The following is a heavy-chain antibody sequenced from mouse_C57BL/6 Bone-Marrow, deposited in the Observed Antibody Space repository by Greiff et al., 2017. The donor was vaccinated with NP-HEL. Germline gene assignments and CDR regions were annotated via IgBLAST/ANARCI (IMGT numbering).Heavy chain of an antibody. CDR2: IRNKANNHAT. Sequence: DVMLVESGGGLVQPGGSMKLSCAASGFTFSDAWMDWVRQSPEKGLEWVAEIRNKANNHATYYAESVKGRFTISRDDSKSSVYLQMNSLRAEDTGIYYCTGDYGSSYPWFAYWGQGTLVTVSA. CDR3: TGDYGSSYPWFAY. D-gene: IGHD1-1*01. V-gene: IGHV6-6*01. J-gene: IGHJ3*01. CDR1: GFTFSDAW.